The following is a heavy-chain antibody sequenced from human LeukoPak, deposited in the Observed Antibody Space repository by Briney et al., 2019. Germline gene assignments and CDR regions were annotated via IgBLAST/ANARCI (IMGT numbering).Heavy chain of an antibody. CDR1: GFTFSSYE. Sequence: GGSLRLSCAASGFTFSSYEMNWVRQAPGKGLEWVSYISSSGSTIYYADSVKGRFTISGDNAKNSLYLQMNSLRAEDTAVYYCARGRWLQPLDYWGQGTLVTVSS. V-gene: IGHV3-48*03. CDR2: ISSSGSTI. CDR3: ARGRWLQPLDY. J-gene: IGHJ4*02. D-gene: IGHD5-24*01.